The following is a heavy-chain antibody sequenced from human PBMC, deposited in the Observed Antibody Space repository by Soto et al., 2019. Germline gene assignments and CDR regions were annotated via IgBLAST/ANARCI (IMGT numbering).Heavy chain of an antibody. CDR2: IYYSGTT. CDR3: ARSGYDSDFDF. V-gene: IGHV4-39*01. J-gene: IGHJ4*02. D-gene: IGHD6-19*01. Sequence: SSETLSLTCTVSGGSISSTSDYWGWIRQPPGKGLEWIGSIYYSGTTSYNPSLKSRLTISVDTSKNQFSLKLSSVTAADTSVYYCARSGYDSDFDFWGQGTLVTVSS. CDR1: GGSISSTSDY.